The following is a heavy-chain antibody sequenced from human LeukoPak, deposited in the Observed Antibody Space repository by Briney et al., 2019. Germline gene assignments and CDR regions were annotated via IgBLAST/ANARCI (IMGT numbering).Heavy chain of an antibody. J-gene: IGHJ4*02. CDR3: ARQARYYDSSGYSDY. D-gene: IGHD3-22*01. CDR2: IYYSGST. V-gene: IGHV4-39*01. CDR1: GGSISSGSYY. Sequence: SETLSLTCTVSGGSISSGSYYWGWIRQPPGKGLEWMGSIYYSGSTYCNPSLKSRVTISIDTSKNQFSLKLSSVTAADTAVYHCARQARYYDSSGYSDYWGQGTLVTVSS.